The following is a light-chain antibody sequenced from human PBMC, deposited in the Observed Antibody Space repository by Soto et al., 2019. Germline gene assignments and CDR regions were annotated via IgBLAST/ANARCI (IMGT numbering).Light chain of an antibody. CDR1: QGINSY. CDR2: AAS. CDR3: QQYYSYPPT. J-gene: IGKJ1*01. V-gene: IGKV1-9*01. Sequence: DIQLTQSPSFLSASVGDRVTITCRASQGINSYLAWYQQKPGKVPKLLIYAASTLQSGVPSRFSGSGSGTEFTLTISSLQPEDFATYYCQQYYSYPPTFGQGTKVDIK.